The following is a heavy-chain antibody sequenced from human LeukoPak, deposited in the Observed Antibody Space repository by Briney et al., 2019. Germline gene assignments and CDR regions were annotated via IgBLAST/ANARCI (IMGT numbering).Heavy chain of an antibody. J-gene: IGHJ3*02. V-gene: IGHV4-59*01. CDR2: IYYSGST. Sequence: PSETLSLTCTVSGGSISSYYWSWIRQPPGKGLEWIGYIYYSGSTNYNPSLKSRVTISVDTSKNQFSLKLSSVTAADKAVYYCARLVVTASYDAFDIWGQGTMVTVSS. D-gene: IGHD2-21*02. CDR1: GGSISSYY. CDR3: ARLVVTASYDAFDI.